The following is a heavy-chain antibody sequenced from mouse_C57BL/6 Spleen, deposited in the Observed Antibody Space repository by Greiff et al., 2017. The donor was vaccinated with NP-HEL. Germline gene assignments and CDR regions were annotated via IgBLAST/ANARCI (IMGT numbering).Heavy chain of an antibody. V-gene: IGHV5-4*03. J-gene: IGHJ2*01. CDR3: ARGDFPDY. CDR1: GFTFSSYA. CDR2: ISDGGSYT. Sequence: EVMLVESGGGLVKPGGSLKLSCAASGFTFSSYAMSWVRQTPEKRLEWVATISDGGSYTYYPDNVKGRFTISRDNAKNNLYLQMSHLKSEDTAMYYCARGDFPDYWGQGTTLTVSS.